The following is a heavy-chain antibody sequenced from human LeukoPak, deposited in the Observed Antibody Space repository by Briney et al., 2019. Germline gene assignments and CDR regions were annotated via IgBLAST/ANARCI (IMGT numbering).Heavy chain of an antibody. CDR2: ISSSGSSI. J-gene: IGHJ4*02. D-gene: IGHD2-8*01. V-gene: IGHV3-48*03. CDR1: GFTFSSYE. CDR3: AREDHAVYNY. Sequence: GGSLRLSCAASGFTFSSYEMNWVRQAPGKGLEWVSYISSSGSSIYYADSVKGRFTISRDNAKDSLYLQMNSLRAEDTAVYYCAREDHAVYNYWGQGTLVTVSS.